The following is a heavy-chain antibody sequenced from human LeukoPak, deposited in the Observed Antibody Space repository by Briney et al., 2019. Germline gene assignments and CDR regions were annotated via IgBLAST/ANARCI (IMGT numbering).Heavy chain of an antibody. V-gene: IGHV3-30*18. CDR2: ISYDGSNK. Sequence: GGSLRPSCAASGFTFSSYGMHWVRQAPGKGLEWVAVISYDGSNKYYADSVKGRFTISRDNSKNTLYLQMNSLRAEDTAVYYCAKEDCSGGSCYSRALGAFDIWGQGTMVTVSS. CDR3: AKEDCSGGSCYSRALGAFDI. D-gene: IGHD2-15*01. J-gene: IGHJ3*02. CDR1: GFTFSSYG.